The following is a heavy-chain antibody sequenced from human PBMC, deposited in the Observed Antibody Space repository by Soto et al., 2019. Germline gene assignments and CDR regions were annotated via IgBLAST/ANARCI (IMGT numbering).Heavy chain of an antibody. CDR2: ISPLKGRT. V-gene: IGHV1-18*04. CDR1: GYTFTSYG. J-gene: IGHJ1*01. D-gene: IGHD4-17*01. Sequence: QVQLVQSGPDLKRPGASMKVSCKASGYTFTSYGISWVRQAPGQGLEWMAWISPLKGRTQYSQKAQGRVTLRTDTSSNTAYMEMTTLRVDDTAVYYCARDYGDRPEYFKHWCQGTLVTVS. CDR3: ARDYGDRPEYFKH.